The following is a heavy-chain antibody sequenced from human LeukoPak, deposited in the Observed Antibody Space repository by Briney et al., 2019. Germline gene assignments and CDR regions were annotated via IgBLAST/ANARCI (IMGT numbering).Heavy chain of an antibody. CDR3: ARRKGVVPAARGGGKGGNWFDP. J-gene: IGHJ5*02. CDR2: MNPNSGNT. Sequence: GASVKVSCKASGYTFTSYDINWVRQATGQGLEWMGWMNPNSGNTGYAQKFQGRVTITRNTSISTAYMELSSLRSEDTAVYYCARRKGVVPAARGGGKGGNWFDPWGQGTLVTVSS. D-gene: IGHD2-2*01. V-gene: IGHV1-8*03. CDR1: GYTFTSYD.